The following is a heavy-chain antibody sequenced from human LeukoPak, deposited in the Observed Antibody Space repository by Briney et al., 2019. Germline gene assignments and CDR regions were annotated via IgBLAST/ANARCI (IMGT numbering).Heavy chain of an antibody. D-gene: IGHD2-2*03. V-gene: IGHV3-48*03. CDR3: ARFGGYRSSTSCYGYYYGMDV. Sequence: GGSLRLSCAASGFTFSSYEMNWVRQAPGKGLEWVSYISSSGSTIYYADSVKGRFTISRDNAKNSLYLQMNSLRAEDTAVYYCARFGGYRSSTSCYGYYYGMDVWGQGTTVTVSS. CDR1: GFTFSSYE. J-gene: IGHJ6*02. CDR2: ISSSGSTI.